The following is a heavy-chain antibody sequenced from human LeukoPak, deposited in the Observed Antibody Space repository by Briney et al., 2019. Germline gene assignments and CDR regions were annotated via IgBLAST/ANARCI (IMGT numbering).Heavy chain of an antibody. CDR3: ARARDSSGWSVYYYYYMDV. CDR1: GYTFTSYA. V-gene: IGHV7-4-1*02. CDR2: INTNTGNP. J-gene: IGHJ6*03. D-gene: IGHD6-19*01. Sequence: ASVKVSCKASGYTFTSYAMNWVRQAPGQGLEWMGWINTNTGNPTYAQGFTGRFVFSLDTSVSTAYLQISSLKAEDTAVYYCARARDSSGWSVYYYYYMDVWGKGTTVTVSS.